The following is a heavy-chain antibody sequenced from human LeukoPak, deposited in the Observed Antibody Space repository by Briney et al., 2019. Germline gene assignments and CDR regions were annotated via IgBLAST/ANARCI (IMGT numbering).Heavy chain of an antibody. D-gene: IGHD3-22*01. CDR1: GGTFSSYA. CDR2: IIPIFGTA. Sequence: PWASVRVSCRASGGTFSSYAISWVRQAPGQGLEWMGGIIPIFGTANYAQKFQGRVTITADESTSTAYMELSSLRSEDTAVYYCARDPSGYYYYAFDIWGQGTMVTVSS. J-gene: IGHJ3*02. CDR3: ARDPSGYYYYAFDI. V-gene: IGHV1-69*01.